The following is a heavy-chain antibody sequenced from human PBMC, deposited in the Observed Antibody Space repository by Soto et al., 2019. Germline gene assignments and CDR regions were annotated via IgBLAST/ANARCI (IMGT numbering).Heavy chain of an antibody. D-gene: IGHD2-8*01. CDR3: VSVNGYFES. Sequence: GSRILSRAESGFTFSTYDMNWVRQAPGKGLQWVSYINRSGDTKHYADSAKGRFTISRDNAKNSLYLQMNSLRDEDTALYYCVSVNGYFESWSQGTLVPVSS. CDR1: GFTFSTYD. CDR2: INRSGDTK. V-gene: IGHV3-48*03. J-gene: IGHJ4*02.